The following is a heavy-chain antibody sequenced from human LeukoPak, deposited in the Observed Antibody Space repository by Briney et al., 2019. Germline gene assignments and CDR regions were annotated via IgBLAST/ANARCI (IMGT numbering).Heavy chain of an antibody. D-gene: IGHD5-12*01. V-gene: IGHV4-39*07. CDR2: IYSSGST. CDR1: GGSISSSTYY. Sequence: SETLSLTCTVSGGSISSSTYYWGWIRQPPGKGLEWIGNIYSSGSTYYNPSLKSRVTISVDTSKNQFSLKLNSVTAADTAVYYCARDPYSGYGRFDYWDQGTLVTVSS. J-gene: IGHJ4*02. CDR3: ARDPYSGYGRFDY.